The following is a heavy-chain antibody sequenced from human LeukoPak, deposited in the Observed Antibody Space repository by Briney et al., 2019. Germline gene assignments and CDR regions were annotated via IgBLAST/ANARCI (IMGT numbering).Heavy chain of an antibody. Sequence: SVKVSCKAYGGTFSSYTINWVRQAPGQGLEWMGGIIPIFGTANYAQKFQGRVTITADESTSTAYMELSSQRSEDTAVYYCARENGYDRDRELTLWGQGTLVTVSS. CDR3: ARENGYDRDRELTL. CDR2: IIPIFGTA. J-gene: IGHJ4*02. D-gene: IGHD5-12*01. V-gene: IGHV1-69*13. CDR1: GGTFSSYT.